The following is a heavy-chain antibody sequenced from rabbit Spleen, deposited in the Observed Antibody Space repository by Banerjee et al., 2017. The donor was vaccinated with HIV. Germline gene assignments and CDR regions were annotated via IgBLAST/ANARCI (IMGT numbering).Heavy chain of an antibody. D-gene: IGHD1-1*01. CDR3: ARDLVTVIGWNFNL. J-gene: IGHJ4*01. CDR2: SYAGSSGST. V-gene: IGHV1S45*01. Sequence: QEQLVASGGGLVKPEGSLTLTCTVSGFDFSTSYYMCWVRQAPGKGLEWIACSYAGSSGSTYSAIWAKGRFTISKPSSTTVTLQMTSLTAADTATYFCARDLVTVIGWNFNLWGPGTLVTVS. CDR1: GFDFSTSYY.